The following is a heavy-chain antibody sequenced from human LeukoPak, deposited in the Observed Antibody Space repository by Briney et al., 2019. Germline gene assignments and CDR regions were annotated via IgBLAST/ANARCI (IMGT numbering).Heavy chain of an antibody. D-gene: IGHD4-11*01. CDR1: GYSFTSYW. Sequence: GESLKISCKGSGYSFTSYWIGWVRQMPGKGLEWMGIIYPGDSDTGYSPSFQGQVTISADKSISTAYLQWSSLKASDTAMYYCARHLNDYSNYRPTGYYGMDVWGQGTTVTVSS. V-gene: IGHV5-51*01. CDR2: IYPGDSDT. CDR3: ARHLNDYSNYRPTGYYGMDV. J-gene: IGHJ6*02.